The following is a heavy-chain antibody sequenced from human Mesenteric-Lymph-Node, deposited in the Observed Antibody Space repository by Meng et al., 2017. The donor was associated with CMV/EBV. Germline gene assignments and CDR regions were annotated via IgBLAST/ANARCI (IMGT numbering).Heavy chain of an antibody. CDR2: INPKTGGR. Sequence: QVPLVQSGAEVKKPGASGRVSCKASGYTFIDYYINWVRQAPGQGLEWMGRINPKTGGRSYAQNFQGRVTMTRDTSINTAYMEVNRLNSDDTAMYYCARDRDTDWYSPFDYWGPGTLVTVSS. CDR1: GYTFIDYY. D-gene: IGHD3-9*01. CDR3: ARDRDTDWYSPFDY. J-gene: IGHJ4*02. V-gene: IGHV1-2*06.